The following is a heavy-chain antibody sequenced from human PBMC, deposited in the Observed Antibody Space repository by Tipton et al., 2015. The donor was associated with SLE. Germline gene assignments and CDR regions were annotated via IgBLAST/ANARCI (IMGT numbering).Heavy chain of an antibody. CDR1: GGSISRGSYN. D-gene: IGHD3-3*01. CDR2: MYSGGST. V-gene: IGHV4-61*09. Sequence: TLSLTCTVSGGSISRGSYNWSWIRQPAGKGLEWIGHMYSGGSTNYNPSLKSRVAISVDMSKNQFSLKLSSVTAADTAVYYCARIVTYYDFWSGPGKVYYYYYMDVWGKGTTVTVSS. CDR3: ARIVTYYDFWSGPGKVYYYYYMDV. J-gene: IGHJ6*03.